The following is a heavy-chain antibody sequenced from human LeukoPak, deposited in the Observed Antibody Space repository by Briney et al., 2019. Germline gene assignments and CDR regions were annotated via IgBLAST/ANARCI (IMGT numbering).Heavy chain of an antibody. Sequence: GGSPRLSCAASGFTFSSYSMNWVRQAPGKGLEWVSSISSSSSYIYYADSVKGRFTISRDNAKNSLYLQMNSLRAEDTAVYYCARESPTVGYSGYDYVRGAVDYWGQGTLVTVSS. CDR2: ISSSSSYI. CDR1: GFTFSSYS. CDR3: ARESPTVGYSGYDYVRGAVDY. J-gene: IGHJ4*02. V-gene: IGHV3-21*01. D-gene: IGHD5-12*01.